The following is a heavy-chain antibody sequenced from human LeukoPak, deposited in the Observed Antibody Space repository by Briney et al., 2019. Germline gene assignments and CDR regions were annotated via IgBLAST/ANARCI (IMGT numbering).Heavy chain of an antibody. J-gene: IGHJ4*02. V-gene: IGHV5-51*01. Sequence: GESLKISCKGSGYSFTSYWIGWVRQMPGRGLGWMGIIYPGDSDTRYSPSFQGQVTISADKSISTAYLQLSSLKTSDTAMYYCARHKDTAMVLDYWGQGTLVTVSS. CDR1: GYSFTSYW. CDR2: IYPGDSDT. D-gene: IGHD5-18*01. CDR3: ARHKDTAMVLDY.